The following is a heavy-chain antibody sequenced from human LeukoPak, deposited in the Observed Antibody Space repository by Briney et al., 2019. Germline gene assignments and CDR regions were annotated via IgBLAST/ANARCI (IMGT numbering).Heavy chain of an antibody. CDR3: AKVQQLATIYYFDY. V-gene: IGHV3-23*01. CDR2: ISGSGGST. Sequence: GGSLRLSCVASGFTFSSYAMSWVRQAPGKGLEWVSAISGSGGSTYYADSVKGRFTISRDNSKNTLYLQMSSLRTEDTALYYCAKVQQLATIYYFDYWGQGSLVTVSS. CDR1: GFTFSSYA. J-gene: IGHJ4*02. D-gene: IGHD6-13*01.